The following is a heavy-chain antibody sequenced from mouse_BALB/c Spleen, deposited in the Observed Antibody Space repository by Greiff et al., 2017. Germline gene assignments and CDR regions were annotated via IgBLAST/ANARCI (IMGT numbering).Heavy chain of an antibody. CDR2: ISSGGSYT. CDR1: GFTFSSYA. V-gene: IGHV5-9-4*01. D-gene: IGHD2-4*01. CDR3: ARYDYDGWFAY. J-gene: IGHJ3*01. Sequence: EVQVVESGGGLVKPGGSLKLSCAASGFTFSSYAMSWVRQSPEKRLEWVAEISSGGSYTYYPDTVTGRFTISRDNAKNTLYLEMSSLRSEDTAMYYCARYDYDGWFAYWGQGTLVTVSA.